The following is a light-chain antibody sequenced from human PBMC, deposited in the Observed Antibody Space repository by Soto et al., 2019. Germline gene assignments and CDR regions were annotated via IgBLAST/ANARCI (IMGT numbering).Light chain of an antibody. CDR2: DVS. Sequence: QSALTQPASVSGSPGQSITISCTGTSSDVGGYNDVSWYQQHPGKAPKLMIYDVSNRPSGLSNRFSGSKSGNTASLTISGLQAEDAADYYCSSYTSSSTWVFGGGTMLTVL. CDR3: SSYTSSSTWV. J-gene: IGLJ3*02. V-gene: IGLV2-14*03. CDR1: SSDVGGYND.